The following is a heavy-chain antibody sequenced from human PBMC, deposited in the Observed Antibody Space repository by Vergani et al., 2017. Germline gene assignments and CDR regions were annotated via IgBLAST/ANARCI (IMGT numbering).Heavy chain of an antibody. V-gene: IGHV3-74*02. Sequence: EVQLVESGGGLVKPGGFLRLFCSASGFSFNRYWMHWVRQVPGKGLLWVSRIKSDWSITVYADSVKGRFTISRDNAQNTLYLQMNSLRVEDTGVYYCARCRCIETCYMSNWLDSWGQGTLVTVSS. D-gene: IGHD3-16*02. J-gene: IGHJ5*01. CDR1: GFSFNRYW. CDR3: ARCRCIETCYMSNWLDS. CDR2: IKSDWSIT.